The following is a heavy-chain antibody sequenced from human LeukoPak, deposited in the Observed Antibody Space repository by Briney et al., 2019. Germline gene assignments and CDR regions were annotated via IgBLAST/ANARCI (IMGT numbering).Heavy chain of an antibody. CDR1: GFTFSDYY. CDR3: ARGADTAMVTPPDYYYYGMDV. J-gene: IGHJ6*02. Sequence: PGGSLRLSCAASGFTFSDYYMSWIRQPPGKGLEWIGEINHSGSTNYNPSLKSRVTISVDTSKNQFSLKLSSVTAADTAVYYCARGADTAMVTPPDYYYYGMDVWGQGTTVTVSS. V-gene: IGHV4-34*01. D-gene: IGHD5-18*01. CDR2: INHSGST.